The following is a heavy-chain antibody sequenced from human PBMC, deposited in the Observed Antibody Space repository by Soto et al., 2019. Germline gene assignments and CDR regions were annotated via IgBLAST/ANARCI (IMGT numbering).Heavy chain of an antibody. V-gene: IGHV4-31*03. D-gene: IGHD5-18*01. J-gene: IGHJ4*02. Sequence: QAQLQESGPGLVKPSQTLSLTCTVSGDSISSGAYCWSWIRQHPGKGLEWIGCIYYSGTTYYNPSLRSRVTMSVDTSKNQSSLKLSSVTAADTAVYYCARAHAYSYDYWGQGTLVTVSS. CDR3: ARAHAYSYDY. CDR1: GDSISSGAYC. CDR2: IYYSGTT.